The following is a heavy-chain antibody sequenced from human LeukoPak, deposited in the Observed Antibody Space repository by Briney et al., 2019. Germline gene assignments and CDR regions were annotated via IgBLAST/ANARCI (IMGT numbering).Heavy chain of an antibody. CDR1: GGTFSSYA. D-gene: IGHD2-2*01. CDR3: ARGGYFPAIVVVPAANYMDV. CDR2: INPNSGGI. V-gene: IGHV1-2*02. Sequence: ASVKVSCKASGGTFSSYAISWVRQATGQGLEWMGWINPNSGGINYAKKFQGRVTMTRDTSISTAYMELSRLRSDYTAVYYCARGGYFPAIVVVPAANYMDVWGKETTVTVSS. J-gene: IGHJ6*03.